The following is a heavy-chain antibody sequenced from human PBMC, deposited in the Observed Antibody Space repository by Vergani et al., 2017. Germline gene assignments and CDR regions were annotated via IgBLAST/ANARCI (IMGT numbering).Heavy chain of an antibody. D-gene: IGHD3-22*01. V-gene: IGHV5-51*01. J-gene: IGHJ6*03. CDR2: IYPGDSDT. CDR3: ARQVYYDSSGYFDYYYYMDV. Sequence: EVQLVQSGAEVKKPGESLKISCTGSGYSFTSYWIGWVRQLPGKGLEWMGIIYPGDSDTRYSPSFQGQVTISADKSISTDYLQWSSLKASDTAMYYCARQVYYDSSGYFDYYYYMDVWGKGTTVTVSS. CDR1: GYSFTSYW.